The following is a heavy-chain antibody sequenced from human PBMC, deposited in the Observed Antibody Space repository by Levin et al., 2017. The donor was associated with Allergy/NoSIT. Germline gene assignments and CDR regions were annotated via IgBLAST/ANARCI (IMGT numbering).Heavy chain of an antibody. Sequence: GSLRLSCAVYGGSFSGHYWTWIRQFPGKGLEWIGEINHSGSTTYNPSLKSRVTVSVDTSKNQFSLKLSSVTAADTALYYCARGVATIGTAYDLWGQGTKVTVSS. J-gene: IGHJ3*01. V-gene: IGHV4-34*01. CDR1: GGSFSGHY. CDR2: INHSGST. D-gene: IGHD6-13*01. CDR3: ARGVATIGTAYDL.